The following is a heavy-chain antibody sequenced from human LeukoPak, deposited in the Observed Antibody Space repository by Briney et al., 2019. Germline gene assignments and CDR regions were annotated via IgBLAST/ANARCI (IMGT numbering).Heavy chain of an antibody. CDR3: ARNHYDILTGYPYYYYMDV. V-gene: IGHV3-72*01. CDR2: TRNKANTYTT. Sequence: GGSLRLSCAASGFTFSDHYMDWVRQAPGKGLEWVGRTRNKANTYTTEYAASVKGRFTISRDDSKNSLYLQMNSLKTEDTAVYYCARNHYDILTGYPYYYYMDVWGKGTTVTISS. J-gene: IGHJ6*03. D-gene: IGHD3-9*01. CDR1: GFTFSDHY.